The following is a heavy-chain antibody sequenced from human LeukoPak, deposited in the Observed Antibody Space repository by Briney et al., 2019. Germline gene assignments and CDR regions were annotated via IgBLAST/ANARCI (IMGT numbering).Heavy chain of an antibody. Sequence: PEGSLRLSCSASGFIFSPYAMHWVRQAPGKGLEYVPSISSEGKTTYYADSVKGRFTISRDNSKNTLYLQMSSLRPEDTAVYYCVKDRWVDHWGQGTLVTVSS. CDR3: VKDRWVDH. J-gene: IGHJ4*02. D-gene: IGHD6-13*01. CDR1: GFIFSPYA. CDR2: ISSEGKTT. V-gene: IGHV3-64D*06.